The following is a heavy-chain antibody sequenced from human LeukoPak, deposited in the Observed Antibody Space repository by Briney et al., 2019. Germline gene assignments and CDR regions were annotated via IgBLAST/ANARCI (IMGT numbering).Heavy chain of an antibody. J-gene: IGHJ4*02. CDR2: IKQDGSEK. Sequence: PGGSLRLSSAASGFTFSSYWMSWVRQAPGKGLEWVANIKQDGSEKYYVDSVKGRFTISRDNAKNSLYLQMNSLRAEDTAVFYCARSSTTVTTRNYFDYWGQGTLVTVSS. CDR3: ARSSTTVTTRNYFDY. V-gene: IGHV3-7*03. D-gene: IGHD4-17*01. CDR1: GFTFSSYW.